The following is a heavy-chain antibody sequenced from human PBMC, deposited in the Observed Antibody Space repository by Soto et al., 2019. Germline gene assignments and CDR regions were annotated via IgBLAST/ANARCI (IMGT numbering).Heavy chain of an antibody. D-gene: IGHD6-19*01. Sequence: GSLRLSCAGSGFTFSDYYMTWIRQAPGKGLEWVSYINTLSSAIYYADSVKGRFTISRDNAKNSLYLQMNRLRAEDTAVYYCARRLQWQLRPLDSWGRGTLVTVSS. CDR1: GFTFSDYY. CDR2: INTLSSAI. J-gene: IGHJ4*02. CDR3: ARRLQWQLRPLDS. V-gene: IGHV3-11*01.